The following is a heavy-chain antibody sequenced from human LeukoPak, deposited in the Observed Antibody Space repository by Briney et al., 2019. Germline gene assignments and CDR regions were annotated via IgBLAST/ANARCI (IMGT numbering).Heavy chain of an antibody. CDR2: IYHSGST. Sequence: SETLSLTCAVSGYSISSGYYWGWIRQPPGKGLEWIGSIYHSGSTYYNPSPKSRVTISVDTSKNQFSLKLSSVTAADTAVYYCARHAPTDIVVVPAASPLGYWGQGTLVTVSS. CDR3: ARHAPTDIVVVPAASPLGY. D-gene: IGHD2-2*01. CDR1: GYSISSGYY. J-gene: IGHJ4*02. V-gene: IGHV4-38-2*01.